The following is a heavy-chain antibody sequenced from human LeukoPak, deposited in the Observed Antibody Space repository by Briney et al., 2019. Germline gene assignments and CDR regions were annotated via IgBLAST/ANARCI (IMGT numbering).Heavy chain of an antibody. D-gene: IGHD3-22*01. CDR3: AKSLEASSGYSDY. CDR2: INPNSGGT. V-gene: IGHV1-2*02. J-gene: IGHJ4*02. CDR1: GYTFTGYY. Sequence: ASVKVSCKASGYTFTGYYMHWVRQAPGQGLEWMGWINPNSGGTNYAQKFQGRVTMTRDTSISTAYMELSRLRSDDTAVYYCAKSLEASSGYSDYWGQGTLVTVSS.